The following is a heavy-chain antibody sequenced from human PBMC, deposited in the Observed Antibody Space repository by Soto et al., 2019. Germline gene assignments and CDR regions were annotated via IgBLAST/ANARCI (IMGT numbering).Heavy chain of an antibody. V-gene: IGHV1-2*02. CDR1: GYTFTGHY. CDR2: IGPESGAT. J-gene: IGHJ4*02. Sequence: ASVKVSCKASGYTFTGHYIHWVRQAPEQGPEWMGEIGPESGATRYAQRFQGRVTMTRDMSITTVYMELNNLSPDDTTVYYCGRGRSGQIVVFYWGQGTPVTVSS. D-gene: IGHD1-26*01. CDR3: GRGRSGQIVVFY.